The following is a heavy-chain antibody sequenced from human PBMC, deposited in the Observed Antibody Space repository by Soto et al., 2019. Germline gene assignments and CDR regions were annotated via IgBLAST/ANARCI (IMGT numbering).Heavy chain of an antibody. CDR1: GVTFSSYA. CDR2: ISGSGGST. CDR3: ANTETYNYYSRDV. J-gene: IGHJ6*03. Sequence: GGSLRLSCAASGVTFSSYAMSWVRQAPGKGLEWVSAISGSGGSTYYADSVKGRFTISRDNSKNTLYLQMHSLKAEDTAVYYCANTETYNYYSRDVWGKGTRVPVSS. D-gene: IGHD2-8*02. V-gene: IGHV3-23*01.